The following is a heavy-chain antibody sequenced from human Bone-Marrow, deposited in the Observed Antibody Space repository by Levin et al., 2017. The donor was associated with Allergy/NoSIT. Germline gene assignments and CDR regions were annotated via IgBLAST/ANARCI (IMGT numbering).Heavy chain of an antibody. CDR1: GFSFSNAW. J-gene: IGHJ4*02. D-gene: IGHD6-6*01. CDR3: TTARLDY. V-gene: IGHV3-15*01. CDR2: IKSKTAGGTT. Sequence: NPGGSLRLSCAASGFSFSNAWMSWVRQAPGKGLEWVGRIKSKTAGGTTDYAAPVEGRFTISRDDSKDTLYLQMNSLKVEDTAVYYCTTARLDYWGQGTLVTVSS.